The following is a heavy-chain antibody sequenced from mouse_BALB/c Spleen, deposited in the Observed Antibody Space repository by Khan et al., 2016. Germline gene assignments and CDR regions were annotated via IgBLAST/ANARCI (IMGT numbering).Heavy chain of an antibody. V-gene: IGHV9-3-1*01. D-gene: IGHD1-1*01. J-gene: IGHJ1*01. CDR3: ARYRYYYGSSRYFDD. CDR1: GYTFTNYG. CDR2: INTYSGES. Sequence: QVQLKQSGPELKKPGKTVKISCKASGYTFTNYGMNWVKQAPGKGLKWMGWINTYSGESTYAADFKGRFAFSLETSANTAYLQINNLKNEDTATYFCARYRYYYGSSRYFDDWGAGTTVTVSS.